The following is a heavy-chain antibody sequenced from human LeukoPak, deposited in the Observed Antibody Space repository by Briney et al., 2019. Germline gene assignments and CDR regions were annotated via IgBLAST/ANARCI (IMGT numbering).Heavy chain of an antibody. Sequence: ASVKVSCKASGGTFSNFAISWVRQAPGQGLQWMGGIIPIFGTASYAQKFQGRVTITTDESTSTAYMELSSLRSEDTAVYYCARGPYCGGDCYRWFDPWGQGTLVNVSS. J-gene: IGHJ5*02. CDR3: ARGPYCGGDCYRWFDP. V-gene: IGHV1-69*05. D-gene: IGHD2-21*02. CDR1: GGTFSNFA. CDR2: IIPIFGTA.